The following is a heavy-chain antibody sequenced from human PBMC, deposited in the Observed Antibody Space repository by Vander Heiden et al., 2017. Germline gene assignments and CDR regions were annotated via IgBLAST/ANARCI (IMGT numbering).Heavy chain of an antibody. V-gene: IGHV3-33*01. CDR1: GLTFSSYG. CDR2: IWCDGSNK. D-gene: IGHD3-22*01. J-gene: IGHJ4*02. Sequence: QVQLVDSWGGGVQPRRSLRLSCAASGLTFSSYGMHWVRHAPAKVLGWVAVIWCDGSNKYYADSVKGRFTISRDNSKNTLYLQMNSLRAEDTAVYYCARDGSPYYYDSSGDFDYWGQGTLVTVSS. CDR3: ARDGSPYYYDSSGDFDY.